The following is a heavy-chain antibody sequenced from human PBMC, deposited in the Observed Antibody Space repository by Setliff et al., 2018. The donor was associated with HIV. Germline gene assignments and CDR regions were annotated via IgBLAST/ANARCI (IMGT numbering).Heavy chain of an antibody. CDR3: AREGQWLA. D-gene: IGHD6-19*01. Sequence: ASVKVSCKASGYTFTSYALHWVRQAPGQRLEWMGWVNADNGNTKYSEKFQGRVTITRDTAASTVDMELSSLKSEDTAVYYCAREGQWLAWGQGTLVTVSS. J-gene: IGHJ5*02. CDR2: VNADNGNT. CDR1: GYTFTSYA. V-gene: IGHV1-3*01.